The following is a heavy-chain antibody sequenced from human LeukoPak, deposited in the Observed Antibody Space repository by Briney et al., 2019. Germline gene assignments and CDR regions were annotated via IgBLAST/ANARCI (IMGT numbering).Heavy chain of an antibody. D-gene: IGHD3-10*01. Sequence: PSETLSLTCSVSGGSISSSRYYWAWIRQPPGKGLERIGTIFYTGTTDYNPSLNSRVTISIDTSKNQFSLKLGSVTARGSAFYYCAKYGSGTYWGQGTMVTVSS. V-gene: IGHV4-39*01. CDR3: AKYGSGTY. CDR2: IFYTGTT. CDR1: GGSISSSRYY. J-gene: IGHJ4*02.